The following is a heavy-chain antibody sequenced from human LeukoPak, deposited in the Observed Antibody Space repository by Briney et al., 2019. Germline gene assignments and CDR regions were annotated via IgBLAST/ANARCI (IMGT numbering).Heavy chain of an antibody. Sequence: SETLSLTCAVYGGSFSGYYWSWIRQPPGKGLDWIGEINHSGSTNYNPSLKSRVTISVDTSKNQFSLKLSSVTAADTAVYYCARGGGRVVLMVYATRPNWFDPWGQGTLVTVSS. J-gene: IGHJ5*02. D-gene: IGHD2-8*01. CDR2: INHSGST. V-gene: IGHV4-34*01. CDR3: ARGGGRVVLMVYATRPNWFDP. CDR1: GGSFSGYY.